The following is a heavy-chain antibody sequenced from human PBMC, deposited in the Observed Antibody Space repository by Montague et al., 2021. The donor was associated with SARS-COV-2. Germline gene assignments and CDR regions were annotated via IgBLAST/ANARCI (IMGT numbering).Heavy chain of an antibody. CDR1: GGSFSGYY. D-gene: IGHD6-25*01. V-gene: IGHV4-34*01. CDR2: SNHSGGT. Sequence: SETLSLTCAVYGGSFSGYYWSWIRRPPGKGLEWIGESNHSGGTNXNPALKCRVTISVDTSKSQFSLKLTSVTAADTAVYYCARGLSGSYSGGWVPVALFDFYYYKDVWAKGTTVTVSS. J-gene: IGHJ6*03. CDR3: ARGLSGSYSGGWVPVALFDFYYYKDV.